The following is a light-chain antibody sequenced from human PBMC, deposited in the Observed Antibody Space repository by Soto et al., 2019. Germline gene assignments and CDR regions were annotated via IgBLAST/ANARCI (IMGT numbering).Light chain of an antibody. J-gene: IGKJ4*01. CDR2: DAS. Sequence: EIVLTQSPATLSLSPGERAILSCWASQSVGNHLAWYQQKPGQAPRLLIYDASKRATGVPVRFSGRGSATDFTLTISGLEPDDFAVYFCQQRHIWPLTFGGGTKVDIK. CDR1: QSVGNH. CDR3: QQRHIWPLT. V-gene: IGKV3-11*01.